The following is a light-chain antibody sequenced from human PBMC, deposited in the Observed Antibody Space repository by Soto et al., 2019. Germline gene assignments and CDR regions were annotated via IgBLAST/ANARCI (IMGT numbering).Light chain of an antibody. CDR3: NSYTSTTTLRGV. CDR1: STDFVSYNR. V-gene: IGLV2-18*02. CDR2: DVS. Sequence: QSALTQPPSVSGSPGQSVTISCTGTSTDFVSYNRVSWYQQPPGTAPKLIIYDVSHRPSGVSNRFSGSKSGNTASLTISGLQAEDEADYFCNSYTSTTTLRGVFGTGTKVTVL. J-gene: IGLJ1*01.